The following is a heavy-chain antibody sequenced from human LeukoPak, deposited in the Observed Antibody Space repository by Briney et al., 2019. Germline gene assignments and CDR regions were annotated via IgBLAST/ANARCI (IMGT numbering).Heavy chain of an antibody. CDR1: GGSISSSSYY. J-gene: IGHJ4*02. V-gene: IGHV4-39*01. D-gene: IGHD1-26*01. Sequence: SETLSLTCTVSGGSISSSSYYWGWIRQPPGKGLEWIGSIYYSGSAYYNPSLKSRVTISVDTSKNQFSLKLSSVTAADTAVYYCARHPTEWELLRFDYWGQGTLVTVSS. CDR2: IYYSGSA. CDR3: ARHPTEWELLRFDY.